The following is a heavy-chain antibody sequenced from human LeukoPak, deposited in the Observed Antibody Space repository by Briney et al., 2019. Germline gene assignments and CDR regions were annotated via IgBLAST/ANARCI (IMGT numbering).Heavy chain of an antibody. V-gene: IGHV1-2*02. D-gene: IGHD5-18*01. Sequence: GASVKVSCKASGYTFTGYYMHWVRQAPGQGLEWMGWINPNSGGTNYAQKFQGRVTMTRDTSISTAYMELSRLRSDDTAVYYCARDPGYSYGTDAFDIWGQGTMVTVSS. CDR2: INPNSGGT. J-gene: IGHJ3*02. CDR1: GYTFTGYY. CDR3: ARDPGYSYGTDAFDI.